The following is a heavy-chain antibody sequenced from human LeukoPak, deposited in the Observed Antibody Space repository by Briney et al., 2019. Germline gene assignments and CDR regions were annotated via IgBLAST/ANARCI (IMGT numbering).Heavy chain of an antibody. CDR1: GFTFSSYW. CDR3: ASLHIVGATKYAFDI. D-gene: IGHD1-26*01. J-gene: IGHJ3*02. V-gene: IGHV3-74*01. CDR2: INSDGSST. Sequence: GGSLRLSCAASGFTFSSYWMPWVRQAPGKGLVWVSRINSDGSSTSYADSVKGRFTISRDNAKNTLYLQMNSLRAEDTAVYYCASLHIVGATKYAFDIWGQGTMVTVSS.